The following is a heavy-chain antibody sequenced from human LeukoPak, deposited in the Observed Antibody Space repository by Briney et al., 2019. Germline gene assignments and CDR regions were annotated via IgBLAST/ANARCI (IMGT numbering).Heavy chain of an antibody. Sequence: SETLSLTCAVYGGSFSGYYWSWIRQPPGEGLEWIGEINHSGSTNYNPSLKSRVTISVDTSKNQFSLKLSSVTAADTAVYYCARGPPSGYWGQGTPVTVSS. CDR2: INHSGST. J-gene: IGHJ4*02. D-gene: IGHD3-10*01. CDR3: ARGPPSGY. CDR1: GGSFSGYY. V-gene: IGHV4-34*01.